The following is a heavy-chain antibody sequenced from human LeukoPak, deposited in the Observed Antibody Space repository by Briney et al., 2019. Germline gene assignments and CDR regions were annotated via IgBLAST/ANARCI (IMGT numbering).Heavy chain of an antibody. D-gene: IGHD6-13*01. CDR3: ARVSIAAAGTGVDY. Sequence: SETLSLTCTVSGGSISSYYWSWIRQPPGKGLDWIGCIYYSGSTNYNPSLKSRVTISVDTSKNQFSLKLSSVTAADTAVYYCARVSIAAAGTGVDYWGQGTLVTVSS. CDR2: IYYSGST. CDR1: GGSISSYY. V-gene: IGHV4-59*01. J-gene: IGHJ4*02.